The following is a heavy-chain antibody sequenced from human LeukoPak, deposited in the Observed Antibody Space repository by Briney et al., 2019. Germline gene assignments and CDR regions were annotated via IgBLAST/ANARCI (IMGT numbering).Heavy chain of an antibody. Sequence: GASVKVSCKASGYTFTSYDINWVRQATGQGLEWMGWMNPNSGNTGYAQKFQGRVTMTRNTSISTAYMELSSLRSEDTAVYYCAKDRQWLAYFDYWGQGTLVTVSS. CDR1: GYTFTSYD. D-gene: IGHD6-19*01. CDR3: AKDRQWLAYFDY. CDR2: MNPNSGNT. J-gene: IGHJ4*02. V-gene: IGHV1-8*01.